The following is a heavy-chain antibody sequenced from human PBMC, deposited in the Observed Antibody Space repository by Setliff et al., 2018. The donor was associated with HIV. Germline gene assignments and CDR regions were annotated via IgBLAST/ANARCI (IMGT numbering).Heavy chain of an antibody. Sequence: PGGSLRRSCAASGFTFSSYGMHWVRQPPGKGLEWVAFIRYDGTNKYYADSVKGRFTIYRDNSKSTLYLQMNSLRAEDTDVYYCARTYYYDASGYYRPFDIWGQGTMVTVSS. D-gene: IGHD3-22*01. CDR2: IRYDGTNK. CDR3: ARTYYYDASGYYRPFDI. CDR1: GFTFSSYG. J-gene: IGHJ3*02. V-gene: IGHV3-30*02.